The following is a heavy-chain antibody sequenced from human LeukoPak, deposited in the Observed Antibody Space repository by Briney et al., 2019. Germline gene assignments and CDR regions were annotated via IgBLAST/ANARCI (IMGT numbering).Heavy chain of an antibody. CDR3: ARDGSSGLNWFDP. J-gene: IGHJ5*02. CDR1: GGTFSSYA. Sequence: GASVKVSCKASGGTFSSYAISWVRQAPRQGLEWMGWISAYNGNTNYAQKLQGRVTMTTDTSTSTAYMELRSLRSDDTAVYYCARDGSSGLNWFDPWGQGTLVTVSS. V-gene: IGHV1-18*01. CDR2: ISAYNGNT. D-gene: IGHD3-10*01.